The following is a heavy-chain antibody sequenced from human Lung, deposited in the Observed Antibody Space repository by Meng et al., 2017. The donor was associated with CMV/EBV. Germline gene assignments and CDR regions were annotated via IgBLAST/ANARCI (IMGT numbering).Heavy chain of an antibody. J-gene: IGHJ5*02. CDR2: IYYSGST. V-gene: IGHV4-39*07. Sequence: LXXTVSGGSISSSSYYWGWVRQPPGKGLEWIGSIYYSGSTYYNPSLKSRVTISLYTSKNQFSLKLSSVTAADTAVYYCARDYTYDFWSGQYGGKRGFDPWGQGTLVXVSS. CDR3: ARDYTYDFWSGQYGGKRGFDP. CDR1: GGSISSSSYY. D-gene: IGHD3-3*01.